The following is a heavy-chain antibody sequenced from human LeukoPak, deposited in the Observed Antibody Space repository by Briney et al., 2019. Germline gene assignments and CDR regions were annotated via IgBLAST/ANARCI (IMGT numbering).Heavy chain of an antibody. CDR1: GLAPSDVS. V-gene: IGHV3-15*01. D-gene: IGHD6-13*01. J-gene: IGHJ4*02. Sequence: GGSPRPSSAVSGLAPSDVSTGAGRQAPGKGLEWVGRLKSRKDGEATDYAAPVKGRFSISRDDSKNMLYLQMNSLKIEDTAVYSCWYLSDPDDWGRGTLVTVSS. CDR2: LKSRKDGEAT. CDR3: WYLSDPDD.